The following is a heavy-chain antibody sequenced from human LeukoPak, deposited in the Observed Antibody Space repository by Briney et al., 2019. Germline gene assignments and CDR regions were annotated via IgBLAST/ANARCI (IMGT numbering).Heavy chain of an antibody. D-gene: IGHD3-22*01. CDR3: ARDYYDSSGYYYSYAFDI. Sequence: SVKVSCKASGGTFSSYAISWVRQAPGRGLEWMGGIIPIFGTANYAQKFQGRVTITTDESTSTAYMELSSLRSEDTAVYYCARDYYDSSGYYYSYAFDIWGQGTMVTVSS. CDR1: GGTFSSYA. CDR2: IIPIFGTA. J-gene: IGHJ3*02. V-gene: IGHV1-69*05.